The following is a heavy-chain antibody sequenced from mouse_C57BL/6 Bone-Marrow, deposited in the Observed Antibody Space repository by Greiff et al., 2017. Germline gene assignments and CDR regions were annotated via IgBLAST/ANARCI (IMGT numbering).Heavy chain of an antibody. CDR1: GYTFTSYW. CDR3: ARRGYCGSKHWYFDV. CDR2: IDPSDSYT. J-gene: IGHJ1*03. Sequence: VQLQQPGAELVRPGTSVKLSCKASGYTFTSYWMHWVKQRPGQGLEWIGVIDPSDSYTNYNQKFKGKATLTVDTSSSTAYMQLSSLTSEDSAVYYCARRGYCGSKHWYFDVWGTGTTVTVSS. V-gene: IGHV1-59*01. D-gene: IGHD1-1*01.